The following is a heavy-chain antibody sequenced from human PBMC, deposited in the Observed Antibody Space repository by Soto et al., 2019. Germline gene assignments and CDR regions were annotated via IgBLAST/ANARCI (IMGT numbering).Heavy chain of an antibody. D-gene: IGHD3-10*01. CDR2: IYYSGST. J-gene: IGHJ5*01. CDR1: GVSISSINW. CDR3: ARSSGVSATDWFDA. Sequence: SGTLSLTCGFSGVSISSINWWSWVRQTPGKGLEWIGEIYYSGSTNYNPSLTSRVTMSIDKSTNQFFLNLTSVTAADTAVEYCARSSGVSATDWFDAWGQGTVVT. V-gene: IGHV4-4*02.